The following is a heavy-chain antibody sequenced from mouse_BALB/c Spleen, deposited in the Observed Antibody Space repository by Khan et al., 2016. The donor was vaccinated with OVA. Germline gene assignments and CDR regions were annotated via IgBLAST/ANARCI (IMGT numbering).Heavy chain of an antibody. J-gene: IGHJ4*01. CDR1: GFSLTNYG. CDR3: ARQPYYHYYIVDY. Sequence: QVQLKQSGPGLVAPSQSLSITCTISGFSLTNYGVHWVRRPPGKGLEWLVVIWSDGSTNYNSALKSRLSISKDNSKSQVFLKMNSLQTDDTAMYYCARQPYYHYYIVDYWGQGTSVTVSS. V-gene: IGHV2-6-1*01. D-gene: IGHD2-10*01. CDR2: IWSDGST.